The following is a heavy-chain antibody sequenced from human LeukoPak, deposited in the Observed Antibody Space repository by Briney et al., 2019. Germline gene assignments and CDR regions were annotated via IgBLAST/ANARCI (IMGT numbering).Heavy chain of an antibody. CDR1: GFTFSSYW. CDR3: ARAYDSSGYYSGPNGAFDI. CDR2: IKQDGSEK. V-gene: IGHV3-7*01. J-gene: IGHJ3*02. D-gene: IGHD3-22*01. Sequence: GGSLRLSCAASGFTFSSYWMSWVRQAPGKGLEWVANIKQDGSEKYYVDSVKGRFTISRDNAKNSLYLQMNSLRAEDTAVYYCARAYDSSGYYSGPNGAFDIWGQGTMVTVSS.